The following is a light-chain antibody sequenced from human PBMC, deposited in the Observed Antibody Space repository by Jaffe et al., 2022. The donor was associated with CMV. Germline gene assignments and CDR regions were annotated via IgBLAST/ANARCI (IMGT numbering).Light chain of an antibody. CDR3: QQYDTSPRT. CDR1: QSLSNAF. Sequence: EIVLTQSPGTLSLSPGVRATLSCRASQSLSNAFLAWYQQKPGQAPRLLLYGASSRATGVPDRFSGSGSGTEFTLTISKLEPEDFAVYFCQQYDTSPRTFGQGTKVEIK. V-gene: IGKV3-20*01. J-gene: IGKJ1*01. CDR2: GAS.